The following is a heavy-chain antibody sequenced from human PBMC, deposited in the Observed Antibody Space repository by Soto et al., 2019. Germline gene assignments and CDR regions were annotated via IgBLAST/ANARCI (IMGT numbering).Heavy chain of an antibody. CDR1: GFYFSSYA. J-gene: IGHJ4*02. D-gene: IGHD3-10*01. V-gene: IGHV3-23*01. CDR2: ISDTT. CDR3: AKDYVGGY. Sequence: EVQLLESGGGLVQPGGSLRLSCAASGFYFSSYAMSWVRQAPGKRPEWVSTISDTTYYTEAVRGRFTISRDNSENTVFLQMDSLRAEDTAVYYCAKDYVGGYWGQGTLVTVSS.